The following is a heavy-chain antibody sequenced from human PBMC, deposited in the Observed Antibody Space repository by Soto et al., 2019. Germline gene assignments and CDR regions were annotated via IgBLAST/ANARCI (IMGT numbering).Heavy chain of an antibody. J-gene: IGHJ6*02. CDR3: AGSGSSWYYRYYGMDV. CDR1: GGTFSSYA. CDR2: IIPIFGTA. Sequence: QVQLVQSGAEVKKPGSSVKVSCKASGGTFSSYAISWVRQAPGQGLEWMGGIIPIFGTANYAQKFQGRVTITADESTSTAYMELSSLRSEDTAVYYCAGSGSSWYYRYYGMDVWGQGTTVTVSS. D-gene: IGHD6-13*01. V-gene: IGHV1-69*01.